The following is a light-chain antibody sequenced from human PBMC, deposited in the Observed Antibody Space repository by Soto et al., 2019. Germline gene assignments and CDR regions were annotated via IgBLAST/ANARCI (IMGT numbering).Light chain of an antibody. V-gene: IGKV1-39*01. Sequence: DIQMTQSPSSLSASVGDRVTITCRASQSITSYLNWYQQKPGKAPQLLIYAASSLQSGVPSRFSGGGSGTDFTLTIRSLQTEDFATYFCQQSYTTHWTFGQGTKVEVK. CDR3: QQSYTTHWT. CDR2: AAS. CDR1: QSITSY. J-gene: IGKJ1*01.